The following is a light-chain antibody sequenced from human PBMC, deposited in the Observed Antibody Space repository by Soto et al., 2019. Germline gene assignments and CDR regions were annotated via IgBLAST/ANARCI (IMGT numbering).Light chain of an antibody. J-gene: IGKJ1*01. V-gene: IGKV3-15*01. CDR3: QQFHYWWT. CDR2: DAS. CDR1: QNIDNK. Sequence: EIVMTQSPAPLSVSPVEIATLSCRASQNIDNKLVWYQQKPGQVPRLLIYDASTRATGIPARFSGSGSGTEFTLTISSLQSEDFAFYYCQQFHYWWTFGQGTKVDIK.